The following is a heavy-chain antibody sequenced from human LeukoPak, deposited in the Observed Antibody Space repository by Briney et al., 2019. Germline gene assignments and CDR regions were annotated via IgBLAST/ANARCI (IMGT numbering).Heavy chain of an antibody. CDR1: GGSTSIYY. CDR2: IEHSGST. J-gene: IGHJ4*02. V-gene: IGHV4-59*01. D-gene: IGHD2-2*01. CDR3: AREVPAASGSFDY. Sequence: SETLSLTCTVSGGSTSIYYWNWIRQPPGKGLEWIGYIEHSGSTYYNPSLESRVTISVDTSKNQFSLKLSSVTAADTAVYYCAREVPAASGSFDYWGQGTLVTVSS.